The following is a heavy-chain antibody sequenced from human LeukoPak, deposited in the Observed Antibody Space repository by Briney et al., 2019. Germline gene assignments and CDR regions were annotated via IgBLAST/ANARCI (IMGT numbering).Heavy chain of an antibody. Sequence: SETLSLTCAVYGGSFSGYYWSWIRQPPGKGLEWIGEINHSGSTNYNPSLKSRVTISVDTSKNQFSLKLSSVTAADTAVYYCARGDVYCSSTSCYSWFDPWGQGTLVSVSS. J-gene: IGHJ5*02. V-gene: IGHV4-34*01. CDR3: ARGDVYCSSTSCYSWFDP. D-gene: IGHD2-2*01. CDR2: INHSGST. CDR1: GGSFSGYY.